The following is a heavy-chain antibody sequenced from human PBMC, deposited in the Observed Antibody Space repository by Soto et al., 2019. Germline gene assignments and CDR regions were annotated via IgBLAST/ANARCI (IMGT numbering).Heavy chain of an antibody. CDR2: IYHSGST. CDR3: ARVSGSYYYYYGMDV. Sequence: SETLSLTCAVSGGSISSGGYSWSWIRQPPGKGLEWIGYIYHSGSTYYNPSLKSRVTISVDRSKNQFSLKLSSVTAADTAVYYCARVSGSYYYYYGMDVWGQGTTVTVSS. D-gene: IGHD1-26*01. J-gene: IGHJ6*02. V-gene: IGHV4-30-2*01. CDR1: GGSISSGGYS.